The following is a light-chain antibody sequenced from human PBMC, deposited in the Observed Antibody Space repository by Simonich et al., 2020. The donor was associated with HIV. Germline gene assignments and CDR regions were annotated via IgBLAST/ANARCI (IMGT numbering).Light chain of an antibody. CDR1: HSVTSK. CDR2: DAS. CDR3: HQYNHRPLT. Sequence: VVMTQSPATLSVSPGERVTLPCRASHSVTSKLAWYQQKPGQSPRLLIYDASTRATCIPSRFSGSWSGTEFTLTISSMQSEDIATYYCHQYNHRPLTFGGGTKVEMK. J-gene: IGKJ4*01. V-gene: IGKV3-15*01.